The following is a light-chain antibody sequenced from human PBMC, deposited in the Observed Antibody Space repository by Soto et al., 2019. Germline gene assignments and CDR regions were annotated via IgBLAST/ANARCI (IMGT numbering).Light chain of an antibody. CDR2: GAS. Sequence: EIVLTQSPGSLSLSPGEGATLSCRARQSVSRTFLAWYQQKPGQAPRLLLYGASSRDTGIPDRFSGSGSGTDFTLAISRLEPDDFAVYYFRHSEDSRPTWTFGQGTKVEVK. CDR1: QSVSRTF. CDR3: RHSEDSRPTWT. J-gene: IGKJ1*01. V-gene: IGKV3-20*01.